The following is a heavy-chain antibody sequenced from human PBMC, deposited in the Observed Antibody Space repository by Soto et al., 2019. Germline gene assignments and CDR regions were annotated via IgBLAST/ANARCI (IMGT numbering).Heavy chain of an antibody. D-gene: IGHD3-22*01. CDR3: AREVSAYDSSGYYSGGLDY. J-gene: IGHJ4*02. V-gene: IGHV4-34*01. CDR1: GGSFSGYY. Sequence: SETLSLTCAVYGGSFSGYYWSWIRQPPGKGLEWIGEINHSGSTNYNPSLKNRVTISVDTSKNQFSLKLSSVTAADTAVYYCAREVSAYDSSGYYSGGLDYWGQGTPVTVSS. CDR2: INHSGST.